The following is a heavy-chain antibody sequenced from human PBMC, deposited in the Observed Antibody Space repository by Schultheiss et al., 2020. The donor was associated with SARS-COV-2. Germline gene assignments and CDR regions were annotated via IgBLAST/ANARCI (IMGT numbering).Heavy chain of an antibody. CDR2: SNAGNGNT. CDR3: ARDIPGGINLSYYYYYGMDV. D-gene: IGHD3-16*01. V-gene: IGHV1-18*01. J-gene: IGHJ6*02. Sequence: ASVKVSCKASGYTFTSYGISWVRQAPGQGLEWMGWSNAGNGNTKYSQEFQGRVTITRDTSASTAYMELSSLRSEDTAVYYCARDIPGGINLSYYYYYGMDVWGQGTTVTVSS. CDR1: GYTFTSYG.